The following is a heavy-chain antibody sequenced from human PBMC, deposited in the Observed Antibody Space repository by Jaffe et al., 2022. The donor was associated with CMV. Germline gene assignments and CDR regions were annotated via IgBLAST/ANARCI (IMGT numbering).Heavy chain of an antibody. CDR3: ARASVGSFYMDV. Sequence: QVQLQESGPGLVKPSETLSLTCAVSGGSINSSNWWSWVRQPPGKGLEWIGEIYPSGNTNYKPSLKSRVSMSVDRSKNQFSLKLTSVTAADTAVYYCARASVGSFYMDVWGKGTTVTVSS. CDR1: GGSINSSNW. D-gene: IGHD3-16*01. J-gene: IGHJ6*03. CDR2: IYPSGNT. V-gene: IGHV4-4*02.